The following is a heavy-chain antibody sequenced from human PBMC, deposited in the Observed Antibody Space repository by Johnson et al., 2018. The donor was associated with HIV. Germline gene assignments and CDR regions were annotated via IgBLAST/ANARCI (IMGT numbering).Heavy chain of an antibody. V-gene: IGHV3-7*01. CDR1: GFTISSYW. Sequence: VQLMESGRGVVQPGKSLRLSCAASGFTISSYWMSWVRQAPGKGLEWVANIKQDGSEKYYVDSVKGRFTISRDNAKNSLYLQMNSLRAEDTAVYYCARDVGIAENLDAFDIWGQGTMVTVSS. CDR2: IKQDGSEK. J-gene: IGHJ3*02. D-gene: IGHD6-13*01. CDR3: ARDVGIAENLDAFDI.